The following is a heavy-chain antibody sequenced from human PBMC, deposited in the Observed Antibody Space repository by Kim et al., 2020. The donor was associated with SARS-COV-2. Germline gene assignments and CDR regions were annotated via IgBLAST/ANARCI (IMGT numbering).Heavy chain of an antibody. CDR1: GFTFSSYS. CDR2: IGSSSSYI. Sequence: GGSLRLSCAASGFTFSSYSMNWVRQAPGKGLEWVSSIGSSSSYIYYADSVKGRFTISRDNAKNSLYLQMNSLRAEDTAVYYCARDRAEQWLVRFILRNDYWGQGTLVTVSS. J-gene: IGHJ4*02. V-gene: IGHV3-21*04. D-gene: IGHD6-19*01. CDR3: ARDRAEQWLVRFILRNDY.